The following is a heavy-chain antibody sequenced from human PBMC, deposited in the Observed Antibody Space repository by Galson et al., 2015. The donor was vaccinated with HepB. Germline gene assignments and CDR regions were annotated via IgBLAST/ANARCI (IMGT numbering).Heavy chain of an antibody. Sequence: SVKVSCKASGGTFSSYAISWVRQAPGQGLEWMGRIIPILGIANYAQKFQGRVTITADKSTSTAYMELSSLRSEDTAVYYCARDIVVVSTFPYYYYMDVWGKGTTVTVSS. CDR3: ARDIVVVSTFPYYYYMDV. CDR1: GGTFSSYA. CDR2: IIPILGIA. J-gene: IGHJ6*03. D-gene: IGHD2-2*01. V-gene: IGHV1-69*04.